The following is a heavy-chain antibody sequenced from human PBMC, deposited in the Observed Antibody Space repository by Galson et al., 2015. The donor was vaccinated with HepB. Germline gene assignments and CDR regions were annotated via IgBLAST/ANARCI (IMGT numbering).Heavy chain of an antibody. CDR1: GYTFTSYA. Sequence: SVKVSCKASGYTFTSYAMHWVRQAPGQRLEWMGWINAGNGNTKYSQKFQGRVTITRDTSASAAYMELSSLRSEDTAVYYCARGSSSPGKNWFDPWGQGTLVTVSS. J-gene: IGHJ5*02. D-gene: IGHD6-6*01. CDR2: INAGNGNT. V-gene: IGHV1-3*01. CDR3: ARGSSSPGKNWFDP.